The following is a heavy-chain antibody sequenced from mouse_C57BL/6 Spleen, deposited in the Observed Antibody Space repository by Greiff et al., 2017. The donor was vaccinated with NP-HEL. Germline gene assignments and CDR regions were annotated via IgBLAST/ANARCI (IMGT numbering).Heavy chain of an antibody. CDR2: ISGGGGNT. D-gene: IGHD1-1*01. CDR1: GFTFSSYT. V-gene: IGHV5-9*01. CDR3: ARITTVDWYFDV. Sequence: EVHLVESGGGLVKPGGSLKLSCAASGFTFSSYTMSWVRQTPEKRLEWVATISGGGGNTYYPDSVKGRFTISRDNAKNTLYLQMSSLRSEDTALYYCARITTVDWYFDVWGTGTTVTVSS. J-gene: IGHJ1*03.